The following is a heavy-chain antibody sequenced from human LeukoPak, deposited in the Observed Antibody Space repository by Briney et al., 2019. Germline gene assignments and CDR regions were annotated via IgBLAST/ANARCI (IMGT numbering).Heavy chain of an antibody. Sequence: PSETLSLTCTVCGGSISSYYWSWIRQPPGRGLEWIGYIFDSGDPNYNPSLRSRVSISLDTSQNQFSLRLTSVTAADTAVYYCARQRIEYYYDTRGSSLFDYWGQGTLVTVSS. D-gene: IGHD3-22*01. CDR3: ARQRIEYYYDTRGSSLFDY. J-gene: IGHJ4*02. V-gene: IGHV4-59*08. CDR2: IFDSGDP. CDR1: GGSISSYY.